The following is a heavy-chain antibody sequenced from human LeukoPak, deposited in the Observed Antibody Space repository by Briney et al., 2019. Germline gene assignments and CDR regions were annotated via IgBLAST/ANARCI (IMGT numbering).Heavy chain of an antibody. V-gene: IGHV4-4*02. D-gene: IGHD3-22*01. J-gene: IGHJ3*02. CDR1: GGSISSSNW. Sequence: PSETLSLTCAVSGGSISSSNWWSWVRQPPGKGLEWIGEIYHSGSTNYNPSLKSRVTISVDKSKNQFSLKLSSVTAADTAVYYCARVTARYYYDSSGYRAFDNWGQGTMVTVSS. CDR2: IYHSGST. CDR3: ARVTARYYYDSSGYRAFDN.